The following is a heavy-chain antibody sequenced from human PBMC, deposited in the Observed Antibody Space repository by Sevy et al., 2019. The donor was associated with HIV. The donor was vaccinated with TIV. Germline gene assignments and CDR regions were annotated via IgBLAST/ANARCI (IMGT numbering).Heavy chain of an antibody. CDR3: ARELSPGDY. CDR1: GFTFTDYF. J-gene: IGHJ4*02. V-gene: IGHV3-7*01. CDR2: IDQDGSQK. Sequence: GGSLRLSCAASGFTFTDYFMGWVRQAPGKGLEWVANIDQDGSQKNYVDSVKGRFTISRDNAKNSVYLQMNRLRVDDTAVYYCARELSPGDYWGQGTLVTVSS.